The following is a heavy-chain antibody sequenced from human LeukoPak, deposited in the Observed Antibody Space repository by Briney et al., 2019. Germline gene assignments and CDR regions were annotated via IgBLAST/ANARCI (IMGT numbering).Heavy chain of an antibody. CDR1: GGTFSSYA. D-gene: IGHD3-3*01. CDR2: IIPIFGTA. J-gene: IGHJ4*02. Sequence: SVKVSCKASGGTFSSYAISWVRQAPGQGLEWMGGIIPIFGTAYYAQKFQGRVTITADESTSTAYMELSSLRSEDTAVYYCARDTGLESALDYWGQGTLVTVSS. V-gene: IGHV1-69*13. CDR3: ARDTGLESALDY.